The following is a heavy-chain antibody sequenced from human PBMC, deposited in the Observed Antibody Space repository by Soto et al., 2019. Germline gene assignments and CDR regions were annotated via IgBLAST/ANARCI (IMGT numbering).Heavy chain of an antibody. J-gene: IGHJ3*02. CDR3: ATPYCSGGSCRRAFDI. CDR2: ITSSSSYI. V-gene: IGHV3-21*01. Sequence: GGSLRLSCAASGFTFSSYAMHWVRQAPGKGLEWVSSITSSSSYIYYADSVKGRFTISRDNAKNSLYLQMNSLRAEDTAVYYCATPYCSGGSCRRAFDIWGQGTMVTVSS. D-gene: IGHD2-15*01. CDR1: GFTFSSYA.